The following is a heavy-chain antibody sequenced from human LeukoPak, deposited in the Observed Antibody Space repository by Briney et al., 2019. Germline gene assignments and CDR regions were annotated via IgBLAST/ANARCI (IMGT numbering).Heavy chain of an antibody. J-gene: IGHJ6*03. CDR2: ISWNSGSI. CDR3: ARGHSGYVGRDYYYYMDV. Sequence: GGSLRLSCAASGFTFDDYAMHWVRQAPGKGLEWVSGISWNSGSIGYADSVKGRFTISRDNAKNSLYLQMNSLRAEDTAVYYCARGHSGYVGRDYYYYMDVWGKGTTVTVSS. D-gene: IGHD5-12*01. CDR1: GFTFDDYA. V-gene: IGHV3-9*01.